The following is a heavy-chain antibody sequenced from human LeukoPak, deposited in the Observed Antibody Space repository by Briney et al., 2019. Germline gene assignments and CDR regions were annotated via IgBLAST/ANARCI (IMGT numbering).Heavy chain of an antibody. CDR1: GGTFSSYA. CDR3: ATISRARGAYCSGGSCYPRDY. V-gene: IGHV1-69*13. CDR2: IIPIFGTA. D-gene: IGHD2-15*01. Sequence: GASVKVSCKASGGTFSSYAISWVRQAPGQGLEWMGGIIPIFGTANYAQKFQGRVTITADESTSTAYMELSSLRSEDTAAYYCATISRARGAYCSGGSCYPRDYWGQGTLVTVSS. J-gene: IGHJ4*02.